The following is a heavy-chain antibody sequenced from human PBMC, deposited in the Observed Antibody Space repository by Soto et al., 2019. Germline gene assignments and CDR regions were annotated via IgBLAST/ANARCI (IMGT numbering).Heavy chain of an antibody. Sequence: QVQLVQSGAEVKKPGSSVKVSCKASGGTFRSYAISWVRQAPGQGLEWMGGIMPIFGTVNYAQKFRDRVTITADESTTTAYLEMSGLRSEDTAMYYCAREGSYDGHENWFDPWGQGTLVTVSS. CDR2: IMPIFGTV. CDR1: GGTFRSYA. V-gene: IGHV1-69*12. D-gene: IGHD3-16*01. J-gene: IGHJ5*02. CDR3: AREGSYDGHENWFDP.